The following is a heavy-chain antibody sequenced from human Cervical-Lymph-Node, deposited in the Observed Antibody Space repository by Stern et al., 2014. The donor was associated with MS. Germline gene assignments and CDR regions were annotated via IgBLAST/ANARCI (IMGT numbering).Heavy chain of an antibody. D-gene: IGHD6-19*01. Sequence: VQLVESGAEVKKPGASVKVSCKASGYTFTGYYRHWVRQAPGQGLEWMGRVHPNSGGNNYAQTVQGKAPRTRYTSIRTAYQQLGRLRSDDAAVYYCAREAAMAVAGTGVDYWGQGTLVTVSS. V-gene: IGHV1-2*06. CDR1: GYTFTGYY. CDR2: VHPNSGGN. J-gene: IGHJ4*02. CDR3: AREAAMAVAGTGVDY.